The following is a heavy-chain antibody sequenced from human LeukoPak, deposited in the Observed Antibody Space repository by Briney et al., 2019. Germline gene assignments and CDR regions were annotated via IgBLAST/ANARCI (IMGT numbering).Heavy chain of an antibody. D-gene: IGHD3-22*01. CDR3: ARSADKRYYYYMDV. Sequence: GASVKVSCKASGGTFSSYAISWVRQAPGQGLEWMGGIIPIFGTANYAQKFQGRVTITADESTSTAYMELSSLRSEDTAVYYCARSADKRYYYYMDVWGKGTTVTISS. CDR2: IIPIFGTA. CDR1: GGTFSSYA. J-gene: IGHJ6*03. V-gene: IGHV1-69*13.